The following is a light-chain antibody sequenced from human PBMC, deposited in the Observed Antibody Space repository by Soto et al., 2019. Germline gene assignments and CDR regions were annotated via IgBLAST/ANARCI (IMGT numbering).Light chain of an antibody. Sequence: IPMTQSPFSMSASLGNRVAIIGRAGQSISRDLNWYQQKPGKAPNPLIYAASTLESGVPSRFSGSGSGTEVTLTISSLQPEDFATYYCLQHNSYPFTFGPGTKVDI. CDR1: QSISRD. CDR2: AAS. J-gene: IGKJ3*01. V-gene: IGKV1-17*01. CDR3: LQHNSYPFT.